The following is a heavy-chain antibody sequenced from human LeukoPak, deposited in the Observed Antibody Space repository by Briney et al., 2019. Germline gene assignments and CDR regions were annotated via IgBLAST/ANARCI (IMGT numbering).Heavy chain of an antibody. CDR2: IRYDGSNK. Sequence: GGSLRLSCAASGFTFSSYGMHWVRQAPGKGLEWVAFIRYDGSNKYYADSVKGRFTISRDNSKNTLYLQMNSLRAEDTAVYYCAGAPSVGRDYYYYYMDVWGKGTTVTVSS. CDR3: AGAPSVGRDYYYYYMDV. V-gene: IGHV3-30*02. CDR1: GFTFSSYG. D-gene: IGHD1-26*01. J-gene: IGHJ6*03.